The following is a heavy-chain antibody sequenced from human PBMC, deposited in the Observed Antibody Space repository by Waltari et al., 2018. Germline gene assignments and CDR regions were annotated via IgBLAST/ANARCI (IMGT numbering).Heavy chain of an antibody. CDR3: ARGMRYFDWLPTPLNWFDP. V-gene: IGHV4-34*01. J-gene: IGHJ5*02. Sequence: QVQLQQWGAGLLKPSETLSLTCAVYGGSFSGYYWSWIRQPPGKGLEWIGEINHSGSTNYNPSLKSRVTISVDTSKNQFSLKLSSVTAADTAVYYCARGMRYFDWLPTPLNWFDPWGQGTLVTVSS. CDR1: GGSFSGYY. D-gene: IGHD3-9*01. CDR2: INHSGST.